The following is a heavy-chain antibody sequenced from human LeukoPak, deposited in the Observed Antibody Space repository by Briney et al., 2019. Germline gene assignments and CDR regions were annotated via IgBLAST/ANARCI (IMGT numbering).Heavy chain of an antibody. CDR3: ARGRGGVPFDY. V-gene: IGHV3-7*01. CDR2: IKQDGSEK. J-gene: IGHJ4*02. CDR1: GFMFYSYW. Sequence: PGGSLRLSCAASGFMFYSYWMNWVRQAPGKGLEWVANIKQDGSEKYHVDSVKGRFTISRDNAKNSLYLQMNSLRADDTAVYYCARGRGGVPFDYWGQGTLVTVSS.